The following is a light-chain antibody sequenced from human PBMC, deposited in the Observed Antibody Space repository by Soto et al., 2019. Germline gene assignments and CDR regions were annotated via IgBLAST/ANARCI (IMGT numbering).Light chain of an antibody. J-gene: IGKJ1*01. CDR3: KQYNNWPRT. CDR1: QSVPRN. CDR2: GAT. V-gene: IGKV3-15*01. Sequence: EIVLTQSPGTLSLSPGERATLSCRASQSVPRNYLAWYQQKPGQAPRLLIHGATTRATGIPARFSGSGSGTEFTLTIRSLQSEDFAVYYCKQYNNWPRTVGQGTKVDIK.